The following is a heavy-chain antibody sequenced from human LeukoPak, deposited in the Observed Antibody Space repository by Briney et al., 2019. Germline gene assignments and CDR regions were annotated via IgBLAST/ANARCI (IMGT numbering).Heavy chain of an antibody. J-gene: IGHJ4*02. D-gene: IGHD6-13*01. CDR1: RFTFSSLA. Sequence: PGGSLRLSCAASRFTFSSLALTWVRQAPGKGLEWVSAITASGGSTYYADSVKGRFTISRDNSKNTLYVQMNSLRAEDTAVYYCGTWTSDRSSGWYNFWGQGTLVTVSS. CDR3: GTWTSDRSSGWYNF. CDR2: ITASGGST. V-gene: IGHV3-23*01.